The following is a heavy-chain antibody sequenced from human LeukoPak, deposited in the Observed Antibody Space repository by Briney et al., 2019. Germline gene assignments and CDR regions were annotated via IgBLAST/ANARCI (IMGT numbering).Heavy chain of an antibody. CDR2: ISYDGSNK. CDR3: ARDADHGSSSWYIDY. V-gene: IGHV3-30-3*01. CDR1: GFTFSSYA. Sequence: GGSLRLSCAASGFTFSSYAMHWVRQAPGKGLEWVAVISYDGSNKYYADSVKGRFTISRDNSKSTLYLQMNSLRAEDTAVYHCARDADHGSSSWYIDYWGQGTLVTVSS. J-gene: IGHJ4*02. D-gene: IGHD6-13*01.